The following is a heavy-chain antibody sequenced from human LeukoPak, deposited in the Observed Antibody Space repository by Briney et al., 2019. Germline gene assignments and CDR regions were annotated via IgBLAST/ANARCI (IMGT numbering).Heavy chain of an antibody. Sequence: GGSLRLSCAASGFTVSSNYMSWVRQAPGKGLEWVSVIYSGGSTYYADSVKGRFTISRDNSKNTLYLQMNSLRAEDTAVYYCARSSAAAPWGGWFDPWGQGTLVTVSS. V-gene: IGHV3-66*01. CDR2: IYSGGST. J-gene: IGHJ5*02. D-gene: IGHD6-13*01. CDR1: GFTVSSNY. CDR3: ARSSAAAPWGGWFDP.